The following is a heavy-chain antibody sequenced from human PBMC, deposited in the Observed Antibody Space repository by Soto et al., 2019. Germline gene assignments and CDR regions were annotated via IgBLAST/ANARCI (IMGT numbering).Heavy chain of an antibody. Sequence: SVKVSCKASGGTFSSYAISWLRQAPGHALEWMGGIIPIFGTANYAQKFQGRVTITADESTSTAYMELSSLRSEDTAVYYCARDPLTYYYDSSGWASGAFDIWGQGTMVTVSS. CDR2: IIPIFGTA. CDR3: ARDPLTYYYDSSGWASGAFDI. D-gene: IGHD3-22*01. J-gene: IGHJ3*02. CDR1: GGTFSSYA. V-gene: IGHV1-69*13.